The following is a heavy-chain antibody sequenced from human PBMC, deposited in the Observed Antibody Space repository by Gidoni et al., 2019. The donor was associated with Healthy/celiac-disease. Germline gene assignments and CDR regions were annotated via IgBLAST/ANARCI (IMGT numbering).Heavy chain of an antibody. CDR3: ARFGSDYYDSRGDDAFDI. J-gene: IGHJ3*02. CDR2: IYSGGST. D-gene: IGHD3-22*01. Sequence: EVQLVESGGGLVQPGGSLRLSCEASGFPVSSNYMSWVRQAPGKGLEWVSVIYSGGSTYYADSVKGRFTISRDNSKNTLYLQMNSLRAEDTAVYYCARFGSDYYDSRGDDAFDIWGQGTMVTVSS. V-gene: IGHV3-66*01. CDR1: GFPVSSNY.